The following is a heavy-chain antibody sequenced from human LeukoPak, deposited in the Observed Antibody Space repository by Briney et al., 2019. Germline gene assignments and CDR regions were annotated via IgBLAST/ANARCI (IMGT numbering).Heavy chain of an antibody. CDR1: GFTFNTYS. CDR3: ARDYGSGGHFDY. D-gene: IGHD3-10*01. Sequence: GGSLRLSCAASGFTFNTYSIVWVRQGPGKGLEWVSSISSRSIYIKYADSVKGRFTISRDDARNSLYLQMNSLRADDTAVYYCARDYGSGGHFDYWGQGTLVSVSS. J-gene: IGHJ4*02. V-gene: IGHV3-21*01. CDR2: ISSRSIYI.